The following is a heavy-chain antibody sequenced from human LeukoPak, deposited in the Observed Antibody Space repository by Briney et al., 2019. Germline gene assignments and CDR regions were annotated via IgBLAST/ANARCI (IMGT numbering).Heavy chain of an antibody. V-gene: IGHV4-34*01. Sequence: SETLSLTCAVHGGSFSGYYWSWIRQPPGKGLEWIGEINRSGSTNYNPSLKSRVTISVDTSKNQFSLKLSSVTAADTAVYYCAYGYNYGYDYWGQGTLVTVSS. CDR3: AYGYNYGYDY. J-gene: IGHJ4*02. D-gene: IGHD5-18*01. CDR1: GGSFSGYY. CDR2: INRSGST.